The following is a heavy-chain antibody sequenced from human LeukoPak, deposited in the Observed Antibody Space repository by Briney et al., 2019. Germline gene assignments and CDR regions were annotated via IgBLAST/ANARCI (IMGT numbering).Heavy chain of an antibody. J-gene: IGHJ6*03. CDR3: AREYSYGPYYYMDV. CDR1: GFTVSSNY. D-gene: IGHD5-18*01. CDR2: IYSGGST. Sequence: GGSLRLSCAASGFTVSSNYMSWVRQAPRKGLEWVSVIYSGGSTYYADSVKGRFTISRDNSKNTLYLQMNSLRAEDTAVYYCAREYSYGPYYYMDVWGKGTTVTVSS. V-gene: IGHV3-53*01.